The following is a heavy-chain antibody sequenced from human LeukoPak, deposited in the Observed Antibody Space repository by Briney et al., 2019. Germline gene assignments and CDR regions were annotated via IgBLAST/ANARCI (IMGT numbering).Heavy chain of an antibody. V-gene: IGHV4-38-2*01. D-gene: IGHD3-9*01. CDR1: GYSIRSGYY. J-gene: IGHJ6*04. Sequence: PSETLSLTCAVSGYSIRSGYYWGWIRQPPGKGLEWIGTIYHSGSTYYNPSLKSRVIISLDTSKNQFSLKLSSVTAADTAVYYCARVRMTGTLDVWGKGTTVTVSS. CDR2: IYHSGST. CDR3: ARVRMTGTLDV.